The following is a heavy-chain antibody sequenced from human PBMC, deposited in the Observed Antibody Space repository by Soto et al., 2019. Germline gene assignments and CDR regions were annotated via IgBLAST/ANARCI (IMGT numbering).Heavy chain of an antibody. Sequence: EVQLLESGGGLVQPGGSLRLSCAASGFTFSSYAMSWVRQAPGKGLEWVSAISGSGGSTYYADSVKGRFTISRDKSKNALYLQMNSLRAEDTAVYYCAKDRLWNDGILGYWGQGTLVTVSS. CDR2: ISGSGGST. J-gene: IGHJ4*02. CDR1: GFTFSSYA. D-gene: IGHD1-1*01. V-gene: IGHV3-23*01. CDR3: AKDRLWNDGILGY.